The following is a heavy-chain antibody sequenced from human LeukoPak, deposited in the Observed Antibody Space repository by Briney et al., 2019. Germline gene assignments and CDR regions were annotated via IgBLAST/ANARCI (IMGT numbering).Heavy chain of an antibody. CDR3: AKEAPRFSAATPGYFDY. V-gene: IGHV3-30*02. CDR1: GFTFSSYG. D-gene: IGHD3-10*01. Sequence: GGSLRLSCAASGFTFSSYGMHWVRQAPGKGPEWVAFIRYDGSNKYYADSVKGRFTISRDNSKNTLYLQMNSLRAEDTAVYYCAKEAPRFSAATPGYFDYWGQGTLVTVSS. J-gene: IGHJ4*02. CDR2: IRYDGSNK.